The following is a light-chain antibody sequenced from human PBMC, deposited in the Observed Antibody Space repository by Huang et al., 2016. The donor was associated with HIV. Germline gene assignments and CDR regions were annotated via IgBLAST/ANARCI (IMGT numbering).Light chain of an antibody. J-gene: IGKJ1*01. V-gene: IGKV1-5*03. Sequence: DIQMTQSPSPLSASLGDRVIITCHASQNISSWLSWYQQKPGKAPKVLIYKASNVKGGVPSRCSSSGSGTEFTLTIRSLQPDDFATYYCQQYDSYWTFGQGTKVEMK. CDR3: QQYDSYWT. CDR2: KAS. CDR1: QNISSW.